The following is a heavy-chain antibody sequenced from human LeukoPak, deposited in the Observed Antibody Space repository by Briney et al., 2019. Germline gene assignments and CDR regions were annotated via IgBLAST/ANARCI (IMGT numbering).Heavy chain of an antibody. CDR2: ISGSGGST. J-gene: IGHJ3*02. D-gene: IGHD3-22*01. CDR1: GFTFSSYA. CDR3: AKPQYDSNGYFIVDAFDI. Sequence: GGSLRLSCAASGFTFSSYAMSWVRQAPGKGLEWVSAISGSGGSTYYADSVKGRFTISRDNSKNTLYLQMNSLRAEDTAVYYCAKPQYDSNGYFIVDAFDIWGQGTMVTVSS. V-gene: IGHV3-23*01.